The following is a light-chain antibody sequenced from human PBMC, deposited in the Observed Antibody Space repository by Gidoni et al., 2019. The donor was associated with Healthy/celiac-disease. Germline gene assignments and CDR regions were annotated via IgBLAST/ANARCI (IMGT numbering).Light chain of an antibody. J-gene: IGKJ4*01. CDR2: KAS. CDR3: QQYNSNPLT. Sequence: DIHMTQSPSTLSASVGDRVIITCRASQSSSSWLAWYQQKPGKAPKLLIYKASSLESGVPSRCSGSGSGTEFTLTISSLQPDDLATYYCQQYNSNPLTFGGGTKVEIK. CDR1: QSSSSW. V-gene: IGKV1-5*03.